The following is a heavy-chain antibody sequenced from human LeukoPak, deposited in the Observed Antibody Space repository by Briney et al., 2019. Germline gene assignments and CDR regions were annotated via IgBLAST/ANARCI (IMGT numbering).Heavy chain of an antibody. V-gene: IGHV1-46*01. D-gene: IGHD3-22*01. Sequence: GASVKVSCEPSGYTFTNYYMHWVRQAPGQGLEWMGIINPSGGSTSYAQKFQGRVTMTRDTSTSTVYMELSSLRSEDTAVYYCARDVASSGYYWDWGQGTLVTVSS. CDR1: GYTFTNYY. J-gene: IGHJ4*02. CDR2: INPSGGST. CDR3: ARDVASSGYYWD.